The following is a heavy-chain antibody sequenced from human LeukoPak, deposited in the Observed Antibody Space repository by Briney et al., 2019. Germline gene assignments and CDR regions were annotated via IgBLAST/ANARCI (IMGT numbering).Heavy chain of an antibody. D-gene: IGHD6-13*01. V-gene: IGHV3-30*18. CDR1: GFTFSSYG. CDR2: VSYDGSKK. Sequence: GGSLRLSCAASGFTFSSYGMHWVRQAPGKGLEWLAFVSYDGSKKYYSDSVKGRFTISRDNPKNTLYLQMNSLRAEDTAVYYCAKGIAAAERDPGYFWGQGTLVTVSS. CDR3: AKGIAAAERDPGYF. J-gene: IGHJ4*02.